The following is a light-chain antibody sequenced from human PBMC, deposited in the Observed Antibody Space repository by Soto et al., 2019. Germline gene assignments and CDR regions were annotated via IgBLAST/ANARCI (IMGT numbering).Light chain of an antibody. CDR1: SSDVGGYNY. CDR2: DVS. CDR3: SSYTSSSTLGVV. Sequence: QSALTQPASVSGSPGPSITISCTGTSSDVGGYNYVSWYQQHPGKAPKLMIYDVSNRPSGVSNRFSGSKSGNTASLTISGLQAGDEADYYCSSYTSSSTLGVVFGGGTKLTVL. V-gene: IGLV2-14*01. J-gene: IGLJ2*01.